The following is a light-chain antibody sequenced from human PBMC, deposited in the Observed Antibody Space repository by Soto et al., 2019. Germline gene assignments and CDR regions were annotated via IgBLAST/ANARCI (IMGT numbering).Light chain of an antibody. CDR2: GAS. V-gene: IGKV3-20*01. CDR1: QSVSTNY. CDR3: QQYGNLLWT. J-gene: IGKJ1*01. Sequence: EVVLTQSPGTLSLSPGERATLSCRASQSVSTNYLAWYQQKPGQAPRLLIYGASIRATGIPDRFSGSGSGTDFTLTISRLVSEDFAVYYCQQYGNLLWTFGQGTKVEIK.